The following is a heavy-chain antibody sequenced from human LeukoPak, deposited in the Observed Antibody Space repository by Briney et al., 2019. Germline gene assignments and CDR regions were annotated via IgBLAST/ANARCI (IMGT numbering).Heavy chain of an antibody. CDR1: GDSISSSY. CDR2: IYYSGST. Sequence: SETLSLTCTVSGDSISSSYWSWTRQPPGKGLEWIAYIYYSGSTNYNPSLKSRVTISVDTSKNQFSLKLSSVTAADTAVYYCARLDYYDRSGYFYGVFDIWGQGTMVTVSS. J-gene: IGHJ3*02. V-gene: IGHV4-59*01. CDR3: ARLDYYDRSGYFYGVFDI. D-gene: IGHD3-22*01.